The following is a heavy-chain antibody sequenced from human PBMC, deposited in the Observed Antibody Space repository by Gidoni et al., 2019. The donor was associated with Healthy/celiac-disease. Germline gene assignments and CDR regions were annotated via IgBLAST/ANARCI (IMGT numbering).Heavy chain of an antibody. CDR3: AKDSVKGVGTCIDV. Sequence: EVQLVESGGVVVQPGGSMRLSCAASGFTFDDYTMHWVRPAPGKGLEWVSLISWDGGSTYYADSVKGRFTISRDNSKNSLYLQMNSLRTEDTALYYCAKDSVKGVGTCIDVWGQGTTVTVSS. J-gene: IGHJ6*02. CDR2: ISWDGGST. CDR1: GFTFDDYT. D-gene: IGHD1-1*01. V-gene: IGHV3-43*01.